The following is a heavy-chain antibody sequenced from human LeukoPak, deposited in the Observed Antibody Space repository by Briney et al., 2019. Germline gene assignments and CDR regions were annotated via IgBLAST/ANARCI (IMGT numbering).Heavy chain of an antibody. D-gene: IGHD1-14*01. J-gene: IGHJ4*02. Sequence: RGSLRLSLAASGFSFSGYGNHLVRQAPGKGPGGVTFIRYDGSTKSYADYAMGRVTIARDISKTTLYLQMNSLRADDTAVYFCAKDYNKGFDYWGQGALVTVSS. CDR3: AKDYNKGFDY. CDR1: GFSFSGYG. V-gene: IGHV3-30*02. CDR2: IRYDGSTK.